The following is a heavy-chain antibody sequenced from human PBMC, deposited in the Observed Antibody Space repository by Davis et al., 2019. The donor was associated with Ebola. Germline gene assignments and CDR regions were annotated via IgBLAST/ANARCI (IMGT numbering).Heavy chain of an antibody. CDR3: VSDPPNSGFNFRD. D-gene: IGHD3-22*01. Sequence: GESLKISCVASGFTFSSYAMTWVRQAPGRGLEWVSGISGSAAGTYHADSVKGRFTISRDNSKNTLDLQMDSLRAEDTAVYYCVSDPPNSGFNFRDWGQGAQVAVSS. CDR1: GFTFSSYA. CDR2: ISGSAAGT. V-gene: IGHV3-23*01. J-gene: IGHJ1*01.